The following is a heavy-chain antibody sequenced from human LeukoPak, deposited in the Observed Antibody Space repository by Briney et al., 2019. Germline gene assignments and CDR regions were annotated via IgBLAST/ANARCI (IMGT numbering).Heavy chain of an antibody. J-gene: IGHJ4*02. D-gene: IGHD3-10*01. CDR2: ISGSGGST. Sequence: GGSLRLSCAASGFTFSSYAMSWVRQAPGKGLEWVSAISGSGGSTYYADSVKGRFTISRDNSKNTLYLQMNSLRAEDTAVYNCAKVSLLWFGELLFSFDYWGQGTLVTVSS. CDR1: GFTFSSYA. V-gene: IGHV3-23*01. CDR3: AKVSLLWFGELLFSFDY.